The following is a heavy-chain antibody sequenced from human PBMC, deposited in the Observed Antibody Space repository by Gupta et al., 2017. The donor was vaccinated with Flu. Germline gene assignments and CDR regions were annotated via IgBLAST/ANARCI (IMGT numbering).Heavy chain of an antibody. J-gene: IGHJ3*02. CDR1: FSSYG. CDR2: IWYDGSNK. V-gene: IGHV3-33*01. CDR3: ARDTATCDAFDI. Sequence: FSSYGMHWVRQAPGKGLEWVAVIWYDGSNKYYADSVKGRFTISRDNSENTLYLQMNSLRAEDTAVYYCARDTATCDAFDIWGQGTMVTVSS. D-gene: IGHD5-18*01.